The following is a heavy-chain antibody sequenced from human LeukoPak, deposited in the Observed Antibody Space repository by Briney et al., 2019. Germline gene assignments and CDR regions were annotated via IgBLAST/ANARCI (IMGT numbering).Heavy chain of an antibody. Sequence: GASVTVSCKASGGTFSSYAICWVRQAPGQGLEWMGGIIPIFGTANYAQKFQGRVTITADESTSTAYMELSSLRSEDTAVYYCARGGNGYGYDYWGQGTLVTVSS. D-gene: IGHD5-18*01. CDR2: IIPIFGTA. J-gene: IGHJ4*02. CDR1: GGTFSSYA. V-gene: IGHV1-69*13. CDR3: ARGGNGYGYDY.